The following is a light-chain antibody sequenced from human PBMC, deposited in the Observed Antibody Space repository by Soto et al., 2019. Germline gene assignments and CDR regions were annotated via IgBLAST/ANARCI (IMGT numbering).Light chain of an antibody. Sequence: DIVLTQAPATLSLSHGERATLSCRASQSVSSSYLAWYQQKPGQAPRLLIYGASSRATGIPDRFSGSGSGTDFTLTISRLEPEDFAVYYCQQYGSSPRTFGQGTKVDIK. CDR3: QQYGSSPRT. V-gene: IGKV3-20*01. CDR2: GAS. J-gene: IGKJ1*01. CDR1: QSVSSSY.